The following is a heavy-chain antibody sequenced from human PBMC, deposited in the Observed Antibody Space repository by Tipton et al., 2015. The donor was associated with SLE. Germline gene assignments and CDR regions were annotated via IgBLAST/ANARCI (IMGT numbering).Heavy chain of an antibody. V-gene: IGHV4-59*01. CDR1: GGSISTNY. J-gene: IGHJ4*02. CDR3: ARGSVVADDF. D-gene: IGHD2-15*01. CDR2: IHYNRDT. Sequence: TLSLTCIVSGGSISTNYWSWIRQPAGKGLEWIGYIHYNRDTNYHPSLKSRVTISVDTSKNQLSLKLTSVTAADTAVYYCARGSVVADDFWGQGTLVTVSS.